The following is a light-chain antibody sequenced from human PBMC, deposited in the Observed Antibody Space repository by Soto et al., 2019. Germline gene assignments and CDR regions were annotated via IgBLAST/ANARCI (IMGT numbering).Light chain of an antibody. V-gene: IGKV3D-15*01. Sequence: EIVMTQSPATLSGSPGERATLSCRASQSVGSNLAWYQQKPGQAPRLLIYGASTRATGIPARFSGSGSGTEFTLTISSLQSEDFAVYYCQQYNNWPPDTFGQGTKLEIK. CDR2: GAS. J-gene: IGKJ2*01. CDR1: QSVGSN. CDR3: QQYNNWPPDT.